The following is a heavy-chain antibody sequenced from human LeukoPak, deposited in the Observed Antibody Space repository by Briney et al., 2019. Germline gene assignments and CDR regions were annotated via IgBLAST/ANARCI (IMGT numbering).Heavy chain of an antibody. Sequence: GGSLRLSCTASGFTFTNYAMSWVRQAPGKGLEWVSIIGTRVDNTYYADSVKGQFTISRDNSKNMLYLQMNSLRVEDTAVYYCAKENYDILTGYPHGFDPWGQGTLVTVSS. CDR2: IGTRVDNT. CDR3: AKENYDILTGYPHGFDP. CDR1: GFTFTNYA. D-gene: IGHD3-9*01. J-gene: IGHJ5*02. V-gene: IGHV3-23*01.